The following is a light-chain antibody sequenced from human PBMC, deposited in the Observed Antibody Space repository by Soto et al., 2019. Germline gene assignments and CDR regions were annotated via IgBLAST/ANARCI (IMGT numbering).Light chain of an antibody. CDR3: QQYNDWPFT. CDR2: GAS. CDR1: QSVGSN. J-gene: IGKJ3*01. V-gene: IGKV3-15*01. Sequence: EIVMTQSPATLSVSPGERATLSCRASQSVGSNLAWYQQKPGQAPRLLIYGASTRATGMPARLSGSGSGTEFTLTISSLQSEDFAVYYCQQYNDWPFTFGHGTKVDIK.